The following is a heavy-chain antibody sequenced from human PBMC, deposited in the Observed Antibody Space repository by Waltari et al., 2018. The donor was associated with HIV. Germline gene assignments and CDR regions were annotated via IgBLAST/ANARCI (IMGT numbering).Heavy chain of an antibody. CDR2: IYYSGRT. CDR1: GGSITSYY. CDR3: ARDLVVAAAEGFDP. J-gene: IGHJ5*02. Sequence: QVELQESGPGLVKPSETLSLTCTVSGGSITSYYWSWIRQSPGLGLEWIGHIYYSGRTTYNPSLKVRVIMSLDTSKNHISLNLRSLSAADTAVYYCARDLVVAAAEGFDPWGQGILVTVSS. V-gene: IGHV4-59*01. D-gene: IGHD2-15*01.